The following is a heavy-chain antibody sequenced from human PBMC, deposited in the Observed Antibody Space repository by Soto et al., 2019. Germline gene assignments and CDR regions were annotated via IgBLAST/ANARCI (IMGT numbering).Heavy chain of an antibody. D-gene: IGHD4-17*01. V-gene: IGHV3-30-3*01. CDR3: ARERDYGDNSGAP. CDR2: ISYDGITK. CDR1: GFIFSAYA. J-gene: IGHJ5*02. Sequence: GGSLRLSCAASGFIFSAYAMHWVRQAPGKGLEWVAVISYDGITKTHADAVKGRSTISRDNSKNTLYLQMNNLTAADTAVYYCARERDYGDNSGAPWGQGTLVTVSS.